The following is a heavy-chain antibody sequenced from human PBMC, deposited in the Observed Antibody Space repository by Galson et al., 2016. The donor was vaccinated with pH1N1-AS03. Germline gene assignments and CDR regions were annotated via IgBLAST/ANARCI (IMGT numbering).Heavy chain of an antibody. V-gene: IGHV3-21*01. CDR1: GFTFSSYS. D-gene: IGHD6-13*01. CDR2: ISSRSSDI. CDR3: ATNIEQRYTSKWYKFDH. Sequence: LRLSCAASGFTFSSYSVNWVRQAPGKGLEWVSSISSRSSDIYYADSVKGRFTISRDNARRSLYLQMNSLRAEDTAVYYCATNIEQRYTSKWYKFDHWGPGTLGTVSS. J-gene: IGHJ4*02.